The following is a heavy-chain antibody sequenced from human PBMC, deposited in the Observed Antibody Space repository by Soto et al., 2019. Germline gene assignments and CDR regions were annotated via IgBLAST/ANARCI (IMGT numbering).Heavy chain of an antibody. D-gene: IGHD3-22*01. Sequence: PGSFRKICCKGSGYNFAYYWIGWVRQMTGKCLQWMGMIFPGDSDTKKSPSLQGQITMSVDKSNVSAYLQWRSLKASDTAIYYCAAGYDTGFDALDIWGQGTTVTVSS. J-gene: IGHJ3*02. CDR3: AAGYDTGFDALDI. CDR1: GYNFAYYW. CDR2: IFPGDSDT. V-gene: IGHV5-51*01.